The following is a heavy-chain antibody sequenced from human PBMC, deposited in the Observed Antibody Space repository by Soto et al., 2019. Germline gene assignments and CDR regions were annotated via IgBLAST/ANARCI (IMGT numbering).Heavy chain of an antibody. J-gene: IGHJ6*02. Sequence: GDSLKISCDGSGFSLNTYWIALVRQMPGKGLEWMGAIFPGDSDTRYSPSFEGQVNISADRSSSTAFLHWNSLKVSDSAVYFCARQGLPYRSSGYYYRMDVWGRGTTVTVSS. CDR3: ARQGLPYRSSGYYYRMDV. CDR1: GFSLNTYW. V-gene: IGHV5-51*01. CDR2: IFPGDSDT. D-gene: IGHD6-19*01.